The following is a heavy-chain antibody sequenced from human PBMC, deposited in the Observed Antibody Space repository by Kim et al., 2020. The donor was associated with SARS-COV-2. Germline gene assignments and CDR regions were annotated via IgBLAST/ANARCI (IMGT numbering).Heavy chain of an antibody. Sequence: SVKVSCKASGGTFSSYAISWVRQAPGQGLEWMGGIIPIFGTANYAQKFQGRVTITADESTSTAYMELSSLRSEDTAVYYCARDSVYGGYSYGKLDYWGQGTLVTVSS. J-gene: IGHJ4*02. CDR3: ARDSVYGGYSYGKLDY. CDR2: IIPIFGTA. CDR1: GGTFSSYA. D-gene: IGHD5-18*01. V-gene: IGHV1-69*13.